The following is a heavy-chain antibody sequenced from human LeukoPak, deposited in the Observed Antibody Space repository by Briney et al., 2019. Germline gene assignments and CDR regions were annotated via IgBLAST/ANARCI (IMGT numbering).Heavy chain of an antibody. CDR1: GDSIRSIYH. Sequence: PSETLSLTCTVSGDSIRSIYHWGWIRQPPGKRLKWIGSIYHTGIAYYNPSLKSRVTISVDTSKNQFSLELSSVTAADTAVYYCARLHYGGNYGYYYYYMDVWGKGTTVTISS. J-gene: IGHJ6*03. CDR3: ARLHYGGNYGYYYYYMDV. V-gene: IGHV4-38-2*02. CDR2: IYHTGIA. D-gene: IGHD4-23*01.